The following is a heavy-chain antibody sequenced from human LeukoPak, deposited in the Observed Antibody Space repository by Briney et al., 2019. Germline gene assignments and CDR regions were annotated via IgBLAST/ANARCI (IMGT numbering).Heavy chain of an antibody. CDR1: GYTFTGYY. CDR2: INPNSGGT. D-gene: IGHD2-15*01. CDR3: ARGRYCSGGSCYLNWFDP. Sequence: ASVKVSCKASGYTFTGYYMHWVRQAPGQGLEWMGWINPNSGGTNYAQKFQGRVTMTRDTSISTAYMELSRLRSDDTAVYYCARGRYCSGGSCYLNWFDPWGQGTLVTVSS. V-gene: IGHV1-2*02. J-gene: IGHJ5*02.